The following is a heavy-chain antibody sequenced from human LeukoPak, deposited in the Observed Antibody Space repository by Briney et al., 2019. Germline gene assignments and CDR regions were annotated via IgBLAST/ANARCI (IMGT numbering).Heavy chain of an antibody. CDR1: GFSVSTNY. D-gene: IGHD3-10*01. CDR3: ARVGDHYHWYLDV. J-gene: IGHJ2*01. CDR2: LYSGGST. V-gene: IGHV3-53*01. Sequence: GGSLRLSCEVSGFSVSTNYMNWVRQAPGKGLEWVSILYSGGSTYYADSVKGQFTVSRDSSKNTLYLHMNSLRAEDTAVYYCARVGDHYHWYLDVWGRGTLVTASS.